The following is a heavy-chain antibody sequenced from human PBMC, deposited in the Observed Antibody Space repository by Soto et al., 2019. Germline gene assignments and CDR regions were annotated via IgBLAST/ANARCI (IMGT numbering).Heavy chain of an antibody. J-gene: IGHJ6*02. Sequence: QVQLVESGGGVVQPGRSLRLSCAASGFTFSSYAMHWVRQAPGKGLEWVAVISYDGSNKYYADSVKVRFTISRDNSKNTLYLQMNSLRAEDTAVYYCARVVDRAMSQAGYYYGMDVWGQGTTVTVSS. CDR3: ARVVDRAMSQAGYYYGMDV. D-gene: IGHD5-18*01. V-gene: IGHV3-30-3*01. CDR1: GFTFSSYA. CDR2: ISYDGSNK.